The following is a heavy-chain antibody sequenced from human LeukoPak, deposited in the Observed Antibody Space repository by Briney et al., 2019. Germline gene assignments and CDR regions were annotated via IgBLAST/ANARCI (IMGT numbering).Heavy chain of an antibody. CDR1: GFTFSSYW. D-gene: IGHD4-23*01. CDR2: IASDGSST. Sequence: GGSLRLSCAASGFTFSSYWMNWVRQAPGKGLVWVSRIASDGSSTTYADSVKGRFSISRDNAKNTLYLQMNSLRVEDTAVYYCARGRPHGNDYWGQGTLVTVSP. V-gene: IGHV3-74*01. J-gene: IGHJ4*02. CDR3: ARGRPHGNDY.